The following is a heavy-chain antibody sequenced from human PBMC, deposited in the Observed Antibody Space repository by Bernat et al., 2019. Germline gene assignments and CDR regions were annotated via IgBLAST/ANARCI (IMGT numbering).Heavy chain of an antibody. CDR2: ISYDGSNK. J-gene: IGHJ6*02. CDR3: AKDGVVFYYYYGMDV. D-gene: IGHD3-3*01. CDR1: GFTFSNYW. Sequence: VQLVESGGGLVQPGGSLSLSCAASGFTFSNYWMNWVRQAPGKGLEWVAVISYDGSNKYYADSVKGRFTISRDNSKNTLYLQMNSLRAEDTAVYYCAKDGVVFYYYYGMDVWGQGTTVTVSS. V-gene: IGHV3-30*18.